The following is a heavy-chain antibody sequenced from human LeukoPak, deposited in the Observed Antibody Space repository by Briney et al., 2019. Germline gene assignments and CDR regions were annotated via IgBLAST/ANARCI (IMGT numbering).Heavy chain of an antibody. J-gene: IGHJ1*01. Sequence: PGRSLRLSCAASGFTFGDYAMHWVRQAPGKGLEWVSGITWNSNNIGYADSVKGRFTISRDNSKNTLYLQMNSLRAEDTAVYYCAKDLHGYDFWSSYCFQHWGQGTLVTVSS. CDR1: GFTFGDYA. CDR3: AKDLHGYDFWSSYCFQH. V-gene: IGHV3-9*01. D-gene: IGHD3-3*01. CDR2: ITWNSNNI.